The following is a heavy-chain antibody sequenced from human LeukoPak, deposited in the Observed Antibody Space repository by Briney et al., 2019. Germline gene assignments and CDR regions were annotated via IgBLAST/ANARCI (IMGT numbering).Heavy chain of an antibody. D-gene: IGHD7-27*01. CDR2: IIPIFGTA. CDR1: GGTFSSYA. J-gene: IGHJ3*02. Sequence: VASVKVSCKASGGTFSSYAISWVRQAPGQGLEWMGGIIPIFGTANYAQKFQGRVTITTDESTSTAYMELSSLRSEDTAMYYRARSAARSNTGLGAFDIWGQGTMVTVSS. V-gene: IGHV1-69*05. CDR3: ARSAARSNTGLGAFDI.